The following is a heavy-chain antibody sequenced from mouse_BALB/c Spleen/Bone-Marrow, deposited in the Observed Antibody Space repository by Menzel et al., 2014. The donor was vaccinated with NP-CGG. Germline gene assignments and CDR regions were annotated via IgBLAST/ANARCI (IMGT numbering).Heavy chain of an antibody. J-gene: IGHJ1*01. V-gene: IGHV1-18*01. CDR1: GYSFTGYT. Sequence: EVKLMESGPELVKPGASMKISCKASGYSFTGYTMNWVKQSHGKNLEWIGLINPYNGGTSYSQKFKGKATLTVDKSSSKACMELLSLTSENSAVYYCARGYGRSYWYFDVWGAGTTVTVSS. CDR2: INPYNGGT. CDR3: ARGYGRSYWYFDV. D-gene: IGHD1-1*01.